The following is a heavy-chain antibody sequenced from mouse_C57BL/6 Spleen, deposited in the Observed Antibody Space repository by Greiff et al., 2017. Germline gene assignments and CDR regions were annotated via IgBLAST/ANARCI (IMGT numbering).Heavy chain of an antibody. V-gene: IGHV3-6*01. D-gene: IGHD1-1*01. CDR1: GYSITSGYY. J-gene: IGHJ4*01. CDR3: AREGIRSPYAMDY. Sequence: DVKLQESGPGLVKPSQSLSLTCSVTGYSITSGYYWNWIRQFPGNKLEWMGYISYDGSNNYNPSLKNRISITRDTSKNQFFLKLNSVTTEDTATYYCAREGIRSPYAMDYWGQGTSVTVSS. CDR2: ISYDGSN.